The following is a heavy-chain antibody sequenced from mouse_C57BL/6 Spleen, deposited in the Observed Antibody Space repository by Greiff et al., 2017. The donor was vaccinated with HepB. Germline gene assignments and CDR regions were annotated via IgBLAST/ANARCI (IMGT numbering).Heavy chain of an antibody. CDR3: TTPIYDGYYVDY. CDR2: IDPENGDT. V-gene: IGHV14-4*01. Sequence: EVQLQQSGAELVRPGASVKLSCTASGFNIKDDYMHWVKQRPEQGLEWIGWIDPENGDTEYASKFQGKAPITADTSSNTAYLQLSSLTSEDTAVYYCTTPIYDGYYVDYWGQGTTLTVSS. J-gene: IGHJ2*01. CDR1: GFNIKDDY. D-gene: IGHD2-3*01.